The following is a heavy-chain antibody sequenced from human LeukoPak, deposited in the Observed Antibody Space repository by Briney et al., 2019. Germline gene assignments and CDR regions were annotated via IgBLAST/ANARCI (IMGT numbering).Heavy chain of an antibody. CDR2: IWYDGSNK. D-gene: IGHD3-22*01. CDR3: AKEGPIKGGYYDSSGYYLDY. Sequence: GGSLRLSCAASGFTFSSYGMHWVRQAPGEGLEWVAVIWYDGSNKYYADSVKGRFTISRDNSKNTLYLQMNSLRAEDTAVYYCAKEGPIKGGYYDSSGYYLDYWGQGTLVTVSS. J-gene: IGHJ4*02. V-gene: IGHV3-33*06. CDR1: GFTFSSYG.